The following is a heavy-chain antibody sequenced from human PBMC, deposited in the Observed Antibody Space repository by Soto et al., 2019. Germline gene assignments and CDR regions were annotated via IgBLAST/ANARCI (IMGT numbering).Heavy chain of an antibody. Sequence: QVQLVQSGAEVRKPGSSVKVSCRASGDTVKNYAISWVRQAPGQGLEWMGVIIPIFGKTDYAQTFHGRVTINGDESTYADRMELRGRRSDDTALYNCATSGSNYGPFDYWGRGLLVTVS. J-gene: IGHJ4*01. CDR2: IIPIFGKT. CDR1: GDTVKNYA. CDR3: ATSGSNYGPFDY. D-gene: IGHD3-10*01. V-gene: IGHV1-69*01.